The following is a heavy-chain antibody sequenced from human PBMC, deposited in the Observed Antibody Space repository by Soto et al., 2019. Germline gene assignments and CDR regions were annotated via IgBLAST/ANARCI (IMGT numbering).Heavy chain of an antibody. CDR2: INHSGST. V-gene: IGHV4-34*01. CDR1: GGSFSGYY. Sequence: PSETLSLTCAVYGGSFSGYYWSWIRQPPGKGLEWIGEINHSGSTNYNPSLKSRVTISVDTSKNQFSLKLSSVTAADTAVYYCARASSHCLDYWGQGTLVTVS. J-gene: IGHJ4*02. D-gene: IGHD2-2*01. CDR3: ARASSHCLDY.